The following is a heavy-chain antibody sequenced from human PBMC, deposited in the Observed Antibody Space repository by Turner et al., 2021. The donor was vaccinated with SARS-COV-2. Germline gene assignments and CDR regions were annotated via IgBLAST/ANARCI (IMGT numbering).Heavy chain of an antibody. J-gene: IGHJ4*02. D-gene: IGHD4-4*01. Sequence: QVQLVESGGGVVQPGRFLRLSCAASGFTFSSYGMHWVRQAPGKGLEWVAVTSYDGSNKYYAYSVKGRFTITRDNSKNTLYLQMNSLRAEDTAVYYCAKQQGLYSNPMYYFDYWGQGTLVTVSS. CDR3: AKQQGLYSNPMYYFDY. V-gene: IGHV3-30*18. CDR1: GFTFSSYG. CDR2: TSYDGSNK.